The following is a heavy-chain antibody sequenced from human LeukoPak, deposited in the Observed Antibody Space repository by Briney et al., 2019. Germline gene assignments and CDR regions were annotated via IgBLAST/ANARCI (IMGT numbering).Heavy chain of an antibody. Sequence: PGGSLRLSCAASRFTFSSYSMNWDRQAPGKGLEWVSSISSSSSYIYYADSVKGRFTISRDNAKNSLYLQMNSLRAEDTAVYYCAELGITMIGGVWGKGTTVTISS. V-gene: IGHV3-21*01. CDR2: ISSSSSYI. CDR3: AELGITMIGGV. D-gene: IGHD3-10*02. CDR1: RFTFSSYS. J-gene: IGHJ6*04.